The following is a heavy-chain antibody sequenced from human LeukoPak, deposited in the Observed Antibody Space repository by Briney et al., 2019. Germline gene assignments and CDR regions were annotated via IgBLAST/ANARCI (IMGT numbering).Heavy chain of an antibody. V-gene: IGHV3-74*01. J-gene: IGHJ4*02. Sequence: QPGVSLRLSCAASGFTFSYYWMHWVRQAPGKGLVWVSRISGDGSITDYADSVKGRFTISRDNAKNTLYLQMNSLRAEDSAMYYCGRLVEAGPAYWGQGTLVTVSS. D-gene: IGHD6-13*01. CDR1: GFTFSYYW. CDR3: GRLVEAGPAY. CDR2: ISGDGSIT.